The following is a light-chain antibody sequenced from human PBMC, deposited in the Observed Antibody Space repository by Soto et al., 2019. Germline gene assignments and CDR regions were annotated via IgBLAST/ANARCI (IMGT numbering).Light chain of an antibody. CDR2: RDN. Sequence: QSVLTQPPSASGTPGQTVIISCSGSSSNIGSNYVYWYQQLPGTAPKLLIYRDNQRPSGVPDRFSGSKSGTSASLGIRGLRSEDEADYYCSEWDDSLRGWVFGEGTQLTVL. J-gene: IGLJ3*02. V-gene: IGLV1-47*01. CDR1: SSNIGSNY. CDR3: SEWDDSLRGWV.